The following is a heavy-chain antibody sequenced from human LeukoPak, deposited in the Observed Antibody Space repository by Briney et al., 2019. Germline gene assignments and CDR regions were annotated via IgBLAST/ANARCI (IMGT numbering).Heavy chain of an antibody. CDR3: ARRLGYCNGGSCYSSDAFDI. CDR2: ISSSSSYI. V-gene: IGHV3-21*01. Sequence: GGSLRLSCAASGFTFSSYWMSWVRQAPGKGLEWVSSISSSSSYIYYADSVKGRFTISRDNAKNSLFLQMNSLRAEDTAVYYCARRLGYCNGGSCYSSDAFDIWGQGTMVTVSS. CDR1: GFTFSSYW. J-gene: IGHJ3*02. D-gene: IGHD2-15*01.